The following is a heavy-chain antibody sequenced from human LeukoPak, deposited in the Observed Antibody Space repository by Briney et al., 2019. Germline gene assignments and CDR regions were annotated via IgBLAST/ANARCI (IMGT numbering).Heavy chain of an antibody. D-gene: IGHD6-13*01. CDR3: ARLRAGIAAAGTFDY. V-gene: IGHV4-59*01. CDR1: GGSLSSYY. Sequence: SETLSLTCTVSGGSLSSYYWSWIRQPPGKGLEWIGYIYYSGSTNYNPSLKSRVTISVDTSKNQFSLKLSSVTAADTAVYYCARLRAGIAAAGTFDYWGQGTLVTVSS. J-gene: IGHJ4*02. CDR2: IYYSGST.